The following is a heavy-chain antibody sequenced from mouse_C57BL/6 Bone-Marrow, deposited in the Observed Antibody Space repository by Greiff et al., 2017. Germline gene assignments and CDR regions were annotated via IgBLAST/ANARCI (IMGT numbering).Heavy chain of an antibody. J-gene: IGHJ4*01. CDR3: ARDPSMDY. V-gene: IGHV5-4*01. CDR2: ISDGGSYT. CDR1: GFTFSSYA. Sequence: EVKLMESGGGLVKPGGSLKLSCAASGFTFSSYAMSWVRQTPEKRLEWVATISDGGSYTYYPDNVQGRFTISRDNAKNNLYLQMSHLKSEDTAMYYCARDPSMDYWGQGTSVTVSS.